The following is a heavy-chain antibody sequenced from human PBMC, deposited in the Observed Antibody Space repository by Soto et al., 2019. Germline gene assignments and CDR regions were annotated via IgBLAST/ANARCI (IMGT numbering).Heavy chain of an antibody. D-gene: IGHD2-2*01. J-gene: IGHJ6*02. CDR2: IWYDGSNK. CDR3: ARGYISSPSGGAYYYYYGMDV. Sequence: GGSLRLSCAASGFTFSSYGMHWVRQAPGKGLEWVAVIWYDGSNKYYADSVKGRFTISRDNSKNTLYLQMNSLRAEDTDVYYCARGYISSPSGGAYYYYYGMDVWGQGTTVTVSS. V-gene: IGHV3-33*01. CDR1: GFTFSSYG.